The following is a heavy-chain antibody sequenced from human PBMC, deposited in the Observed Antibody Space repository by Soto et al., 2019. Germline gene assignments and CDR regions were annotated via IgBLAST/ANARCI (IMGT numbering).Heavy chain of an antibody. Sequence: AGGSLRLSCAASGFTFSDYYMSWIRQAPGKGLEWVSYISSSSYTNYADSVKGRFTISRDNAKNSLYLQMNSLRAEDTAVYYCARVTYGWQRNDAFDIWGQGTMVTV. J-gene: IGHJ3*02. CDR1: GFTFSDYY. CDR2: ISSSSYT. D-gene: IGHD3-16*01. V-gene: IGHV3-11*06. CDR3: ARVTYGWQRNDAFDI.